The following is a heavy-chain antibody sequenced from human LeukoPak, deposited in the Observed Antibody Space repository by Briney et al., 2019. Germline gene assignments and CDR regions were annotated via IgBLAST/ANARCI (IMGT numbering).Heavy chain of an antibody. J-gene: IGHJ6*02. D-gene: IGHD6-19*01. CDR2: INPNSGGT. Sequence: ASVKVSCRASGYTFTGYCMHWVRQAPGQGLEWMGRINPNSGGTNYAQKFQGRVTMTRDTSISTAYMELSRLRSDDTAVYYCARGFPRIAMIAVAGTRYYGMDVWGQGTTVTVSS. CDR3: ARGFPRIAMIAVAGTRYYGMDV. CDR1: GYTFTGYC. V-gene: IGHV1-2*06.